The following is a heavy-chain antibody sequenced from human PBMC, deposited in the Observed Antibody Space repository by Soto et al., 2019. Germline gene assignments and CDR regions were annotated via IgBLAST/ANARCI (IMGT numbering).Heavy chain of an antibody. Sequence: SETLSLTCTVSGGSITDSYWSWIRQPPGKGLEWIGCIYYGGGTFYDPYLKSRVTISVDTTNNQFSLKLSSVTAADTAVYFCARQQYCGSSTCYDSLYYQYMDVWGKGTMVTVSS. CDR1: GGSITDSY. D-gene: IGHD2-2*01. J-gene: IGHJ6*03. V-gene: IGHV4-59*08. CDR2: IYYGGGT. CDR3: ARQQYCGSSTCYDSLYYQYMDV.